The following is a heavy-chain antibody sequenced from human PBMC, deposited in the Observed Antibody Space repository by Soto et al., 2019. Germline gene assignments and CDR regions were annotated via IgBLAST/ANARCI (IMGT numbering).Heavy chain of an antibody. V-gene: IGHV4-59*11. CDR3: ARERPDGARLDP. J-gene: IGHJ5*02. CDR1: GVSTSNHY. CDR2: IYYRGTT. Sequence: PSETLSLTCSVSGVSTSNHYWTWIRKPPGQGPEWIGCIYYRGTTNYNPSLKSRVTISVDTSKNQFSLKLSSVTAADTAVYYCARERPDGARLDPWGQGTLVTVSS. D-gene: IGHD6-6*01.